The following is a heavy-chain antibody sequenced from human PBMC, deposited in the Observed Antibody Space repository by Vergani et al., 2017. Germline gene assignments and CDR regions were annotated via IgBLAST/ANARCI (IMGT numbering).Heavy chain of an antibody. CDR3: ARGTPRDSSSWCSRDYYYMDV. Sequence: QVQLVESGGGVVPPGTSLRLSCVVSGFALNRHAMYWVRQAPGKGLEWVAVISYDGSNKYYADSVKGRFTISIDNSKNTLYLQMNSLRAEDTAVYYCARGTPRDSSSWCSRDYYYMDVWGKGTTVTVSS. J-gene: IGHJ6*03. V-gene: IGHV3-30-3*01. CDR1: GFALNRHA. D-gene: IGHD6-13*01. CDR2: ISYDGSNK.